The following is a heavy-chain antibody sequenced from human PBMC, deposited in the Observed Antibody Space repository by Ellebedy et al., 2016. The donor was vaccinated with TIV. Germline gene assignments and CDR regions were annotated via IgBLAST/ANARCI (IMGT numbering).Heavy chain of an antibody. CDR1: GFSLSTSGVG. D-gene: IGHD1-20*01. CDR2: IYWDDDK. CDR3: APLHYLTGTNKFDY. V-gene: IGHV2-5*02. Sequence: SGPTLVKPTQTLTLTCTFSGFSLSTSGVGVGWIRQPPGKALEWLALIYWDDDKRYSPSLKSRLTIIKDTSKNQVVLTMTNMDPVDTATYYCAPLHYLTGTNKFDYWGQGTLVTVSS. J-gene: IGHJ4*02.